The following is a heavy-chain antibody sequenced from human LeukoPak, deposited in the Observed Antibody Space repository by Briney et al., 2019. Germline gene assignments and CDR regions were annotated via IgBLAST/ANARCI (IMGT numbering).Heavy chain of an antibody. CDR3: ARNNGMDV. J-gene: IGHJ6*02. CDR2: VNRDGSET. CDR1: GFALSSHW. Sequence: GGSLRLSCAASGFALSSHWMAWVRQVLGRGPEWVANVNRDGSETYYLDSVKGRFTISKDNAKNSLYLQMNSLRAEDTALYHCARNNGMDVWGQGTTVIVSS. V-gene: IGHV3-7*03.